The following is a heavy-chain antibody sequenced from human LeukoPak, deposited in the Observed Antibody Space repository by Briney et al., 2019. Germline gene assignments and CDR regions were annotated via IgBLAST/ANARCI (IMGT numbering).Heavy chain of an antibody. CDR2: ISGDGTTI. CDR3: ARDSQPIFTVDRAVSNSDAFDI. J-gene: IGHJ3*02. V-gene: IGHV3-48*03. CDR1: GFTFSNYE. Sequence: GGSLRLSWAASGFTFSNYEINWVRQAPGKGLEWVSYISGDGTTIYYSDSVKGRFTISRDNAKNLMSLQMNSLRAEATALYYCARDSQPIFTVDRAVSNSDAFDIWGQGTMVTVSS. D-gene: IGHD3-10*01.